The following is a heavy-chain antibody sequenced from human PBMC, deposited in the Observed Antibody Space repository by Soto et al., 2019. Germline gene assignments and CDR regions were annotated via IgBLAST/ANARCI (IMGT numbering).Heavy chain of an antibody. V-gene: IGHV4-31*03. CDR1: GGSISSGGYY. CDR2: IYYSGST. Sequence: QVQLQESGPGLVKPSQTLSLTCTVSGGSISSGGYYWSWIRQHPGKGLEWIGYIYYSGSTYYNPSLKSRFTISVDTSKNQFSLKLSSVTAADTAVYYCARGEFPNQYYYYGMDVWGQGTTVTVSS. CDR3: ARGEFPNQYYYYGMDV. D-gene: IGHD2-21*01. J-gene: IGHJ6*02.